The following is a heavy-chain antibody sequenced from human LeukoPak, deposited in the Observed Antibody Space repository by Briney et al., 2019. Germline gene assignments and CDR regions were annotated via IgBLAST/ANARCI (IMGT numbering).Heavy chain of an antibody. CDR3: ASIYGSGSQRDDAFDI. CDR1: GXSFTSYW. D-gene: IGHD3-10*01. J-gene: IGHJ3*02. CDR2: IYPGDSDT. V-gene: IGHV5-51*01. Sequence: GESLKISCQGSGXSFTSYWIGWVRQMPGKGLEWMGIIYPGDSDTRYSPSFQGQVTISADKSISTAYLQWSSLEASDTAMYYCASIYGSGSQRDDAFDIWGQGTMVTVSS.